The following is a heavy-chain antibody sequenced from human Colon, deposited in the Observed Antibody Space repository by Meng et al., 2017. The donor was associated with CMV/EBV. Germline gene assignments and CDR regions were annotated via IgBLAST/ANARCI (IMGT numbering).Heavy chain of an antibody. Sequence: GGSLRLSCAGSGFIFSGSAIHWVRQASGKGLEWVGRIRTRPNGYATAYAESVEGRFTISRDDSENTAYLEMNSVRTEDTAVYYCAVLAVAEPISYWGQGTLVTVSS. CDR3: AVLAVAEPISY. CDR1: GFIFSGSA. J-gene: IGHJ4*02. V-gene: IGHV3-73*01. CDR2: IRTRPNGYAT. D-gene: IGHD6-19*01.